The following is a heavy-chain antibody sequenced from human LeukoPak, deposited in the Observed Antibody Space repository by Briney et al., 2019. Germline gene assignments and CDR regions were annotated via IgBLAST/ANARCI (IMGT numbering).Heavy chain of an antibody. CDR1: GFTFNSYG. J-gene: IGHJ6*02. V-gene: IGHV3-33*01. Sequence: GGSLRLSCVASGFTFNSYGMHWVRQAPGTGLEWVAVINFDGTNDYYADSVKGRFTISRVTSKNTLYLQMNSLRVEDTAVYFCARENGPENYYFYGMDVWGQGTTVTVSS. CDR3: ARENGPENYYFYGMDV. CDR2: INFDGTND.